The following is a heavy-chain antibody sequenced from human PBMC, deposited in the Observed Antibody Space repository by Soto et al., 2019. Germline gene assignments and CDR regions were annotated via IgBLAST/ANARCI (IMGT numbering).Heavy chain of an antibody. Sequence: VSVKVSSKASGYTFTSPSIGWERLAPGEGLQWMGWINVYNGNTKYTQQLQGRVSLTTDTSPSTAYIDLRRLLSDDTAVYSCARISGPSSGGFAVYWGETTVVTV. CDR3: ARISGPSSGGFAVY. V-gene: IGHV1-18*04. CDR1: GYTFTSPS. J-gene: IGHJ4*02. CDR2: INVYNGNT. D-gene: IGHD6-19*01.